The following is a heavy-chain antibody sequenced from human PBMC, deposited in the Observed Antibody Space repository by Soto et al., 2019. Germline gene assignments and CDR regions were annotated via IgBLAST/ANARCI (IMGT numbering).Heavy chain of an antibody. CDR1: GGSISSSNC. CDR3: ARFSGSYYYGMDV. Sequence: QVQLQESGPGLVKPSGTLSLTCAVSGGSISSSNCWSWVRQPPGKGLEWIGEIYHSGSTNFNPSLKSRVTISVDKSKNQFSLKLNSVTAADTAVYYCARFSGSYYYGMDVWGQGTTVTVSS. CDR2: IYHSGST. V-gene: IGHV4-4*02. J-gene: IGHJ6*02.